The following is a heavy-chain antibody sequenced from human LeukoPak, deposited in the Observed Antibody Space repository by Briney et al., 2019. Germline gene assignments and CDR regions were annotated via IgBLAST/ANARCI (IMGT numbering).Heavy chain of an antibody. Sequence: SETLSLTCAVYGGSFSGYYWSWIRQPPGKGLEWIGEINHSGSTNYNPSLKSRATISVDTSMKQFSLKRSSVTAADTAGYYFPRGLSSSWTRDYYMDVWGKGTTVTVSS. CDR3: PRGLSSSWTRDYYMDV. J-gene: IGHJ6*03. CDR1: GGSFSGYY. CDR2: INHSGST. D-gene: IGHD6-13*01. V-gene: IGHV4-34*01.